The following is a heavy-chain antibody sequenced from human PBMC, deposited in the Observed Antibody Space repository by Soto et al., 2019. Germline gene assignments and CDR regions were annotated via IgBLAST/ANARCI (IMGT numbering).Heavy chain of an antibody. CDR2: IIPIFGTA. CDR3: ARDEKDTMVRGTPGMIGY. J-gene: IGHJ4*02. D-gene: IGHD3-10*01. CDR1: GGTFSSYA. Sequence: ASVKVSCKASGGTFSSYAISWVRQAPGQGLEWMGGIIPIFGTANYAQKFQGRVTITADESTSTAYMELSSLRSEGTAVYYCARDEKDTMVRGTPGMIGYWGQGTLVTVSS. V-gene: IGHV1-69*13.